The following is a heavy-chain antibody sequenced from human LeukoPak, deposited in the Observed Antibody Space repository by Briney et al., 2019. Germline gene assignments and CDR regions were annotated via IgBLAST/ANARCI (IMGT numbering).Heavy chain of an antibody. D-gene: IGHD3-22*01. CDR3: ARESSALPFDY. Sequence: PGGSLRLSCVASGLTFNTYSMNWVRQAPGKGLEWVSSISGSTKYIYYTDSVKGRFTISRDNAKNTLYLQMNSLRAEDTAIYYCARESSALPFDYWGQGTLVTVSS. CDR2: ISGSTKYI. CDR1: GLTFNTYS. J-gene: IGHJ4*02. V-gene: IGHV3-21*01.